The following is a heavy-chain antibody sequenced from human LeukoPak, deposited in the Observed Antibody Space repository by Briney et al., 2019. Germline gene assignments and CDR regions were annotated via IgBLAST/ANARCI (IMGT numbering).Heavy chain of an antibody. Sequence: GASVKVSCKASGYTFTSYDINWVRQATGQGLEWMGWMNPNSGNTGYAQKFQGRVTMTRNTSISTAYMELSSLRSEDTAVYYCASSSAGEAYYFDYWGQGTLVTVSS. D-gene: IGHD2-8*02. V-gene: IGHV1-8*02. J-gene: IGHJ4*02. CDR2: MNPNSGNT. CDR3: ASSSAGEAYYFDY. CDR1: GYTFTSYD.